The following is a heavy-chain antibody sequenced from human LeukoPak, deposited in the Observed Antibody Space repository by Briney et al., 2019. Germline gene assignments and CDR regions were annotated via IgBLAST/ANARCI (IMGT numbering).Heavy chain of an antibody. CDR2: INHSGST. CDR1: GGSFSGYY. J-gene: IGHJ5*02. D-gene: IGHD4-23*01. Sequence: SETLSLTCAVYGGSFSGYYWSWIRQPPGKGLEWIGEINHSGSTNYNPSLKSRVTISVDTSKNQFSLKLSSVTAADTAVYYCARAHHYGGNSAGAWWFDPWGQGTLVTVSS. V-gene: IGHV4-34*01. CDR3: ARAHHYGGNSAGAWWFDP.